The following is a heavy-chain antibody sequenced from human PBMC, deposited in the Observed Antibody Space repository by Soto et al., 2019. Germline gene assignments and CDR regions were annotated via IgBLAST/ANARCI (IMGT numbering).Heavy chain of an antibody. D-gene: IGHD3-16*02. CDR2: IKQDGSEK. CDR3: ALRIHLGELSSMSFDY. J-gene: IGHJ4*02. Sequence: GGSLRLSCAASGFTFSSYWMSWVRQAPGKGLEWVANIKQDGSEKYYVDSVKGRFTISRDNAKNSLYLQMNSLRAEDTAVYYFALRIHLGELSSMSFDYWGQGTLVTVSS. V-gene: IGHV3-7*01. CDR1: GFTFSSYW.